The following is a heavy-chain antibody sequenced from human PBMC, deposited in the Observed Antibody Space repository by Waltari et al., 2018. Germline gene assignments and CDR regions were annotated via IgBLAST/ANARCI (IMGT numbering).Heavy chain of an antibody. CDR3: ARSSGWPGNYFDY. CDR2: IYYSGST. D-gene: IGHD2-15*01. V-gene: IGHV4-59*01. Sequence: QVQLQESGPGLVKPSETLSLTCTVSSGSISSYYWSWIRQPPGKGLEWIGYIYYSGSTNYNPSLKSRVTISVDTSKNQFSLKLSSVTAADTAVYYCARSSGWPGNYFDYWGQGTLVTVSS. CDR1: SGSISSYY. J-gene: IGHJ4*02.